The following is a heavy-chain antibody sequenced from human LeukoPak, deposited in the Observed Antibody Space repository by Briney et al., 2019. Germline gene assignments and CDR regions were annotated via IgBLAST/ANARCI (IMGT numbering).Heavy chain of an antibody. V-gene: IGHV1-8*01. J-gene: IGHJ4*02. CDR3: ARGPDYYGSGSYYDFDY. CDR1: GYTFTIYD. CDR2: MNPNSGNT. Sequence: ASVKVSCKPSGYTFTIYDINWVRQAPGQGLEWMGWMNPNSGNTGYAQKFQGRVTMTRNTSISTAYMELSSLRSEDTAVYYCARGPDYYGSGSYYDFDYWGQGTLVTVSS. D-gene: IGHD3-10*01.